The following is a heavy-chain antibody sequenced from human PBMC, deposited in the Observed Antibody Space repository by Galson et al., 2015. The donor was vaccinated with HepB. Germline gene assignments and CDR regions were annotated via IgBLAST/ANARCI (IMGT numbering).Heavy chain of an antibody. CDR2: IYYSGST. J-gene: IGHJ4*02. Sequence: QVQLQESGPGLVKPSETLSLTCTVSGGSISSYYWSWIRQPPGKGLEWIGYIYYSGSTNYNPSLKSRVTISVDTSKNQFSLKLSSVTAADTAVYYCAREWKDWGQGTLVTVSS. V-gene: IGHV4-59*01. CDR3: AREWKD. CDR1: GGSISSYY. D-gene: IGHD1-1*01.